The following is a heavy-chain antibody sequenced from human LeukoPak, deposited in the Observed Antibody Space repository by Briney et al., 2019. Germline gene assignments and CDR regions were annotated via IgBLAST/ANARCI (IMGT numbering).Heavy chain of an antibody. Sequence: GGSLRLSCAASGFTFGDYAMHWVRQAPGKGLEWVSSISWNSGNIGYADSVKGRFTISRDNAKNSLYLQMNSLRAEDTALYYCAKDSGYSHPPEVDCWGQGTLVTVSS. CDR3: AKDSGYSHPPEVDC. CDR1: GFTFGDYA. J-gene: IGHJ4*02. CDR2: ISWNSGNI. D-gene: IGHD5-18*01. V-gene: IGHV3-9*01.